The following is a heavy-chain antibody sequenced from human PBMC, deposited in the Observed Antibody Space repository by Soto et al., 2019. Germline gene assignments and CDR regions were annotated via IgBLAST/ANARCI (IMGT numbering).Heavy chain of an antibody. Sequence: KVSCKASGCTFTSYGISWVRQMPGKGLEWMGIIYPGDSATRYSPSFQGQVTISADKSISTAYLQWTSLKASDTAMYFCARQDSSGYYYYGVDVWGQGTTVTVSS. CDR1: GCTFTSYG. CDR2: IYPGDSAT. J-gene: IGHJ6*02. D-gene: IGHD3-22*01. V-gene: IGHV5-51*01. CDR3: ARQDSSGYYYYGVDV.